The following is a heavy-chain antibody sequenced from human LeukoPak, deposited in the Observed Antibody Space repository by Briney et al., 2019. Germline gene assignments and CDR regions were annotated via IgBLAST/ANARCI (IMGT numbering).Heavy chain of an antibody. D-gene: IGHD3-22*01. J-gene: IGHJ3*02. Sequence: GESLKISCKGSGYSFTSYWIGWARQMPGKGLERMGIIYPGDSDTRYSPSFQGQVTISADKSISTAYLQWSSLKASDTAMYYCARIHYYDSSGYYFDAFDIWGQGTMVTVSS. CDR3: ARIHYYDSSGYYFDAFDI. CDR1: GYSFTSYW. CDR2: IYPGDSDT. V-gene: IGHV5-51*01.